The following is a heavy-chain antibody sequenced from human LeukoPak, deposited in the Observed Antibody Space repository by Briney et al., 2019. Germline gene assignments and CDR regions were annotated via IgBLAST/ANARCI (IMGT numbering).Heavy chain of an antibody. V-gene: IGHV4-34*01. CDR2: ISHSGST. D-gene: IGHD3-10*01. Sequence: SETLSLTCAVYGGSFSGYFWSWIRQPPGKGLEWIGEISHSGSTNCNPSLESRLTISVDTSKNQFSLKLSSVTAADTAVYYCARLPDYYSRHGAPGWGQGTLVTVSS. CDR3: ARLPDYYSRHGAPG. J-gene: IGHJ4*02. CDR1: GGSFSGYF.